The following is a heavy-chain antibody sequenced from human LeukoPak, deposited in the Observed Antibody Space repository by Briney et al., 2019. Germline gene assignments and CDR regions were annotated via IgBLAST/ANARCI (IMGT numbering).Heavy chain of an antibody. CDR2: VYTSGTT. J-gene: IGHJ5*02. Sequence: PSETLSLTCTVSGGSISGYYWSWFRQPAGKGLEWIGRVYTSGTTNYNPSLRSRVTMSIDTSKNQFSLKLTSVTAADTAVYYCARGFGHPWGQGTLVTVSS. V-gene: IGHV4-4*07. CDR1: GGSISGYY. CDR3: ARGFGHP. D-gene: IGHD3-10*01.